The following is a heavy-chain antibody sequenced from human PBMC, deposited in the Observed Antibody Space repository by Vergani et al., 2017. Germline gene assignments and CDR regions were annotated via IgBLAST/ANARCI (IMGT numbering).Heavy chain of an antibody. CDR2: IKGDGSAK. J-gene: IGHJ4*02. CDR1: GFRFSNYW. Sequence: EVEVVESGGGLVQPGGSLRLSCAASGFRFSNYWMHWLRQAPGKGLEWVAAIKGDGSAKQYVESVKGRFTISRDNAKNSLYLQMNSLRAEDTAVYYCARDRTPDSSGYISDLADYWGQGTLVIVSS. CDR3: ARDRTPDSSGYISDLADY. D-gene: IGHD3-22*01. V-gene: IGHV3-7*01.